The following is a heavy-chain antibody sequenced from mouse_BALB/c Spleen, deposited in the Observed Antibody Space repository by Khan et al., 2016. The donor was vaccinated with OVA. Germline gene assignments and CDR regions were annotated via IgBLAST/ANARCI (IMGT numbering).Heavy chain of an antibody. CDR3: ARHCGYDGEFDY. CDR1: GFTFSSYY. V-gene: IGHV5-6-2*01. Sequence: DVQLVESGGGLVKLGGSLKLSCAASGFTFSSYYMSWVRQTPEKRLELVAAIRGNGVTTYYTDTVKGRFTISRDNARGTLYLQMSSLKSEDTAVYYFARHCGYDGEFDYWGQGTLLTVSA. D-gene: IGHD2-2*01. CDR2: IRGNGVTT. J-gene: IGHJ3*01.